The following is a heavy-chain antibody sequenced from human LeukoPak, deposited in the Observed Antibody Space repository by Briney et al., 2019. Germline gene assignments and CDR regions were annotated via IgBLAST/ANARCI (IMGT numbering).Heavy chain of an antibody. CDR3: ADLGTSD. Sequence: GGSLRLSCAVSGFRFSSQWMTWVRQAPGTGLEWVATINSDGSAKYHVDSVKGRFTISRDNAKNLVYLQMSILRAKDTAVYYCADLGTSDCGQGTLVTVSS. CDR2: INSDGSAK. CDR1: GFRFSSQW. D-gene: IGHD1-7*01. J-gene: IGHJ4*02. V-gene: IGHV3-7*01.